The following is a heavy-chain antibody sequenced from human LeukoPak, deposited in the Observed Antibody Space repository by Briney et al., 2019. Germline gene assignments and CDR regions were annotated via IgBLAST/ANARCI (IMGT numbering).Heavy chain of an antibody. CDR1: GYSFTSYW. D-gene: IGHD1-7*01. CDR3: ARSKVPGTTWFDP. CDR2: IYPGDSDT. Sequence: GESLKISCKGSGYSFTSYWIGWVRQMPGKGLEWMGIIYPGDSDTRYSPSFQGQVTISADKSISTAYLQWSGLKASDTAMYYCARSKVPGTTWFDPWGQGTLVTVSS. J-gene: IGHJ5*02. V-gene: IGHV5-51*01.